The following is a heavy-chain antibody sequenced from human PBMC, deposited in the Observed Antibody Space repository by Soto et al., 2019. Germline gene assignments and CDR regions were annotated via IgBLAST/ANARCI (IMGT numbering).Heavy chain of an antibody. CDR1: GFTFTNYL. CDR2: IDKSGGDT. CDR3: AKDTYSRSWYF. Sequence: GGSLRLSCAASGFTFTNYLMTWVRQAPGKGLEWVSSIDKSGGDTYYADSVKGRFTISRDNSKNTLYLQMNGLRAEDTALYYCAKDTYSRSWYFWGQGTLVTVSS. D-gene: IGHD2-2*01. V-gene: IGHV3-23*05. J-gene: IGHJ4*02.